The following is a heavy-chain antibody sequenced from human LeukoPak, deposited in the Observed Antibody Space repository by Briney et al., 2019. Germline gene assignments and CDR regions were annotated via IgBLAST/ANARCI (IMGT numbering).Heavy chain of an antibody. V-gene: IGHV4-4*07. CDR3: ARGSGSYRPLYFFDY. J-gene: IGHJ4*02. Sequence: PSETLSLTCSVSGGSFSNYYWSWIRQPAGKGLEWIGRVYTSGSTNYNPFFKSRVTMSLDTSQKGVSLTLSSMTAADTAVYFCARGSGSYRPLYFFDYWGQGTLVTVSS. CDR2: VYTSGST. CDR1: GGSFSNYY. D-gene: IGHD1-26*01.